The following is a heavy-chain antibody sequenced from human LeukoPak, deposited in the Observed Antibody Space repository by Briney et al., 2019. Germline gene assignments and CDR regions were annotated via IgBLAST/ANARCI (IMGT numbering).Heavy chain of an antibody. D-gene: IGHD3-9*01. CDR2: NSGSGGST. Sequence: GGSLRLSCAASGFTFSSYAMSWVRQAPGKGLEWVSANSGSGGSTFYADSVKGRFTISRDNSKNTLYLQMNSLRAEDTAVYYCAKDDYDILTGYCSIDYWGQGTLVTVSS. V-gene: IGHV3-23*01. CDR1: GFTFSSYA. CDR3: AKDDYDILTGYCSIDY. J-gene: IGHJ4*02.